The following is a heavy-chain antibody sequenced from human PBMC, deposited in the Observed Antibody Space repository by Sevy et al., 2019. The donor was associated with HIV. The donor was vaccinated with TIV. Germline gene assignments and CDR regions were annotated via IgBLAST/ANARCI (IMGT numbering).Heavy chain of an antibody. Sequence: ASVKVSCKASGYTFTGYYMHWVRQAPGQGLEWMGWINPNSGGTNYAQKFQGRVTMTRDTSISTAYMELSRLRSDDTAVYYCAGSSGSYDGYFDYWGQGTLVTVSS. CDR3: AGSSGSYDGYFDY. D-gene: IGHD6-19*01. V-gene: IGHV1-2*02. J-gene: IGHJ4*02. CDR2: INPNSGGT. CDR1: GYTFTGYY.